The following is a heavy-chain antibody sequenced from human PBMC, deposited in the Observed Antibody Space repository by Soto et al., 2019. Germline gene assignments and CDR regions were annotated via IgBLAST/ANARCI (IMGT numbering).Heavy chain of an antibody. CDR2: IYHSGST. CDR1: GGSISSSGYS. J-gene: IGHJ4*02. CDR3: SRSPEYSSSKYYFDY. D-gene: IGHD6-6*01. Sequence: SETLSLTCAVSGGSISSSGYSWSWIRQPPGKGLEWIGYIYHSGSTYYNPSLKSRVTISVDRSKNQFSLKLSSVTAADTAVYFFSRSPEYSSSKYYFDYWGQGTLVTVSS. V-gene: IGHV4-30-2*01.